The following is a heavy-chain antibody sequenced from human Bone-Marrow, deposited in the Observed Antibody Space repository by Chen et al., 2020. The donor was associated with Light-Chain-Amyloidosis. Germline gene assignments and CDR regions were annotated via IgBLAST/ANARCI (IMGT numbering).Heavy chain of an antibody. CDR1: GFTFSSYS. CDR3: ARSSGWWAYNF. CDR2: VIASGGST. D-gene: IGHD6-19*01. V-gene: IGHV3-23*01. Sequence: EEQLLESGGDLVQPGGSLRLSCAASGFTFSSYSMAWVRQAPGKGLEWLSDVIASGGSTFYADSVKGRFTISRDNSKNTLYLQMNSLRADDTALYYCARSSGWWAYNFWGQGTLVTVFS. J-gene: IGHJ4*02.